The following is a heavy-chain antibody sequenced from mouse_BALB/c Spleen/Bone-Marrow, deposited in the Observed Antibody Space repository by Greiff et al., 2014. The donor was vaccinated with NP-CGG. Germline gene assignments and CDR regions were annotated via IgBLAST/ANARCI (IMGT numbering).Heavy chain of an antibody. D-gene: IGHD3-1*01. CDR1: GFSLTTYG. V-gene: IGHV2-2*02. CDR3: ARNHRGYYFDY. Sequence: VKLMESGPGLVQPSQSLSITCTVSGFSLTTYGVHWVRESPGKGLEWLGVIWTGGSTDYNAAFISRLNISKDNSKSQVFFEMNSLQTNDTAIYYCARNHRGYYFDYWGQGTTLPVSS. CDR2: IWTGGST. J-gene: IGHJ2*01.